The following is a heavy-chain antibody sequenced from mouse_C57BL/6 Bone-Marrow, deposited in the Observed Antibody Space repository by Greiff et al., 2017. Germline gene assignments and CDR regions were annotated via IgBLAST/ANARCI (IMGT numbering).Heavy chain of an antibody. J-gene: IGHJ2*01. Sequence: QVQLQQPGAELVKPGASVMLSCKASGYTFTSYWMHWVKQRPGQGLEWIGMIHPNSGSTNYNEKFKSKATLTVDKSSSTDYMQLRRLTSEDSAVYDGARSGGVYNGSSYVGYWGQGTTLTVSS. CDR2: IHPNSGST. V-gene: IGHV1-64*01. D-gene: IGHD1-1*01. CDR3: ARSGGVYNGSSYVGY. CDR1: GYTFTSYW.